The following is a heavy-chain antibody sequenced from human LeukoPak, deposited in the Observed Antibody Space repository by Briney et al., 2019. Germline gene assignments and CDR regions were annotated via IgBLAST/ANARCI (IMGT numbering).Heavy chain of an antibody. D-gene: IGHD1-26*01. CDR3: ARGEGSVGIVGAKYYFDY. CDR1: GFTFSSYS. Sequence: GGSLRLSYAASGFTFSSYSMNWVRQAPGKGLEWVSSISSSSSYIYYADSVKGRFTISRDNAKNSLYLQMNSLRAEDTAVYYCARGEGSVGIVGAKYYFDYWGQGTLVTVSS. CDR2: ISSSSSYI. J-gene: IGHJ4*02. V-gene: IGHV3-21*01.